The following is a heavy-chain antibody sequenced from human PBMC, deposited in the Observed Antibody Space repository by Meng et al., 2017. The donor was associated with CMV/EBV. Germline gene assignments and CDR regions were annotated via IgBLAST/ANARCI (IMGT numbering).Heavy chain of an antibody. CDR1: GYTFTGYY. D-gene: IGHD1-1*01. CDR2: INPNSGGT. Sequence: ASVQVSCQASGYTFTGYYMHWVRQAPGQGLEWIGWINPNSGGTNYAQKFQGRVTMTRDTSISTDYMELSRLRSDDTAVYYCARDYQLERRSDDYWGQGTLVTVSS. CDR3: ARDYQLERRSDDY. J-gene: IGHJ4*02. V-gene: IGHV1-2*02.